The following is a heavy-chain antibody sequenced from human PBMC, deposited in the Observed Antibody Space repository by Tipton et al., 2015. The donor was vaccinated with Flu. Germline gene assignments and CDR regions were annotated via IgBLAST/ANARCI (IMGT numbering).Heavy chain of an antibody. D-gene: IGHD6-13*01. CDR1: GFTFDEYG. J-gene: IGHJ4*02. V-gene: IGHV3-20*04. Sequence: GSLRLSCSASGFTFDEYGMSWVRQAPGKGLEWVAGINWNGNSIGYADSVKGRFTIARDNARNSLYLQMNSLTADDSALYYCAKEVFTSSWYGDPFDSWGQGTLVIVSS. CDR2: INWNGNSI. CDR3: AKEVFTSSWYGDPFDS.